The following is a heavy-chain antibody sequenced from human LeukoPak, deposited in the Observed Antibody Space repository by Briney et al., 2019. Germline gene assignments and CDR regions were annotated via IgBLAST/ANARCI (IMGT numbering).Heavy chain of an antibody. D-gene: IGHD1-20*01. J-gene: IGHJ4*02. V-gene: IGHV3-21*01. CDR1: GFTFSTYS. CDR2: ISTSSNYI. Sequence: GGSLRLSCVASGFTFSTYSMSWVRQAPGKGLEWVSFISTSSNYIYYADSVKGRFTISRDNAKNSLYLQMNSLRAEDTAVYYCARDNWIEAHYFDYWGQGTLVTVSS. CDR3: ARDNWIEAHYFDY.